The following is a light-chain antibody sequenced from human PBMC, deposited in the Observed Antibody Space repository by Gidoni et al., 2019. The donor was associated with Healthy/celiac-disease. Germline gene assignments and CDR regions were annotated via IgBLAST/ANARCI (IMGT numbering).Light chain of an antibody. CDR2: DAS. V-gene: IGKV3-11*01. Sequence: EIVLTQSPATLSLSPGEQASLSCRDSQSVSSYLAWYQQKPGQAPRILIYDASNRATGIPARFSGRGSGTDFTLTISSIEHEDFAVNYCQQRSNWPPLTFGGGTKVEIK. CDR1: QSVSSY. CDR3: QQRSNWPPLT. J-gene: IGKJ4*01.